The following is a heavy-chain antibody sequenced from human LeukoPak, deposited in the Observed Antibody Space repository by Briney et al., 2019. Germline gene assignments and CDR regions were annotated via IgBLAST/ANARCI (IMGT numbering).Heavy chain of an antibody. D-gene: IGHD2-2*01. CDR3: ARGVVVAPRSAFDI. J-gene: IGHJ3*02. V-gene: IGHV3-23*01. CDR2: ISGSGGNT. CDR1: GFSFSNYA. Sequence: GGSLRLSCAASGFSFSNYAMSWVRQAPGKGLEWVSAISGSGGNTYNADSVKGRFTISRDNAKNSLSLQMNSLRVEDTAVYYCARGVVVAPRSAFDIWGQGTMVTVSS.